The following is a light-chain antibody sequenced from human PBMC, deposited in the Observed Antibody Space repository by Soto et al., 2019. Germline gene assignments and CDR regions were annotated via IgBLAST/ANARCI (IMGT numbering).Light chain of an antibody. CDR3: GTWDSSLSAGV. CDR2: DNN. V-gene: IGLV1-51*01. CDR1: SSNIGNNY. J-gene: IGLJ1*01. Sequence: QSVLTHPPSVSAAPGQKVTISCSGSSSNIGNNYVSWYQQLPGTAPKLLIYDNNKRPSGIPDRFSGSKSGTSATLGITGLQTGDEADYDCGTWDSSLSAGVFGTGTKRTVL.